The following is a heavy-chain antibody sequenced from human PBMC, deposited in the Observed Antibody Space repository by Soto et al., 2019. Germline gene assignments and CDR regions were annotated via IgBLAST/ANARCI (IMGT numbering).Heavy chain of an antibody. Sequence: QVQLVESGGGVVQPGRSLRLSCAASGFTFSSYGMHWVRQAPGKGLEWVAVIWYDGSNKYYADSVKGRFSISRDNSKNTLYLQMNSLRAEDTAVYYCARDRGDYDFDYWGQGTLVTVSS. D-gene: IGHD2-21*02. CDR1: GFTFSSYG. CDR3: ARDRGDYDFDY. V-gene: IGHV3-33*01. J-gene: IGHJ4*02. CDR2: IWYDGSNK.